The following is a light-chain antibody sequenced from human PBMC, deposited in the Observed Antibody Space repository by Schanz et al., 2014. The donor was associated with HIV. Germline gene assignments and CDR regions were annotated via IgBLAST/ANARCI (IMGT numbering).Light chain of an antibody. Sequence: QSVLTQPPSASGTPGQRVTISCSGSTSNVGSRSVDWYQQFPGAAPKLLIYNTHLRPSGVTDRFSGSKSGTSASLTISGLQAEDEADYYCQSYDINLSSYVFGPGTKLTVL. V-gene: IGLV1-44*01. CDR2: NTH. CDR3: QSYDINLSSYV. J-gene: IGLJ1*01. CDR1: TSNVGSRS.